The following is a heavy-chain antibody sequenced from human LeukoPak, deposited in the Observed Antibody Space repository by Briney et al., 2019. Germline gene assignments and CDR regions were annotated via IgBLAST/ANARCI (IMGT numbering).Heavy chain of an antibody. Sequence: ASVKVSCKASGFTFTSSAMQWVRQARGQRLEWIGWSVVGSGNTNYAQKFQERVTITRDMSTSTAYMELSSLRSEDTAVYYCAREYYYDSSGYYDPGAFDIWGQGTMVTVSS. CDR1: GFTFTSSA. CDR2: SVVGSGNT. D-gene: IGHD3-22*01. V-gene: IGHV1-58*02. CDR3: AREYYYDSSGYYDPGAFDI. J-gene: IGHJ3*02.